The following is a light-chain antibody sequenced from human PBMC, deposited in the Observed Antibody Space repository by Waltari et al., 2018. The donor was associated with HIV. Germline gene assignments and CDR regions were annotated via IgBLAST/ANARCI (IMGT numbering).Light chain of an antibody. Sequence: SSDLTQDPAVSVALGQTVRITCQGDSLRRYSATWYQQKPGQAPVVVMYGQDNRPSGIPDRFSGSSSGNTGSLTITGAQAEDEAVYYCDSRDTNDKHHVFGTGTKVTV. CDR2: GQD. V-gene: IGLV3-19*01. CDR3: DSRDTNDKHHV. J-gene: IGLJ1*01. CDR1: SLRRYS.